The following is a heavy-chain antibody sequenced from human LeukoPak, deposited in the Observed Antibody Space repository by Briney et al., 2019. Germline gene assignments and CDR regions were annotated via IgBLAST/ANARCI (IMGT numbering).Heavy chain of an antibody. CDR3: ARDRGGIAVAHD. D-gene: IGHD6-19*01. Sequence: SETLSLTCTVSGGSICSYYWSWIRRPPGKGLEWIGYIYYSGSTSYNPSLKSRVTISLDTSKNEFSLTLSSVTAADTAVYYCARDRGGIAVAHDWGQGTLVTVSS. CDR1: GGSICSYY. CDR2: IYYSGST. J-gene: IGHJ4*02. V-gene: IGHV4-59*01.